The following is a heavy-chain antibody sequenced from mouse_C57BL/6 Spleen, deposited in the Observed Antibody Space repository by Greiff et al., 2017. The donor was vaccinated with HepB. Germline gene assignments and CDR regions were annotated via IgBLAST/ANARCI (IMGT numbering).Heavy chain of an antibody. CDR3: ARKGITTVEGFAY. V-gene: IGHV1-50*01. D-gene: IGHD1-1*01. J-gene: IGHJ3*01. Sequence: QVHVKQPGAELVKPGASVKLSCKASGYTFTSYWMQWVKQRPGQGLEWIGEIDPSDSYTNYNQKFKGKATLTVDTSSSTAYMQLSSLTSEDSAVYYCARKGITTVEGFAYWGQGTLVTVSA. CDR2: IDPSDSYT. CDR1: GYTFTSYW.